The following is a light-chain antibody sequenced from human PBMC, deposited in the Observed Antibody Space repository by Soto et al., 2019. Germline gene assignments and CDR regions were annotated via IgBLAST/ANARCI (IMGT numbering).Light chain of an antibody. V-gene: IGLV1-40*01. CDR1: SSNIGAGYD. Sequence: VLTQPPSVSGAPGQRVTISCTGSSSNIGAGYDVHWYQQLPGTAPKLLIYGNSNRPSGVPDRFSGSKSGTSASLAITGLQAEDEADYYCQSYDSSLSGSVVYGGGTKLTVL. CDR3: QSYDSSLSGSVV. CDR2: GNS. J-gene: IGLJ2*01.